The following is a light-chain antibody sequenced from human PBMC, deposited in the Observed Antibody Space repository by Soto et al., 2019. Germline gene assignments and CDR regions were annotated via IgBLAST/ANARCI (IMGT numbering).Light chain of an antibody. Sequence: DIQLTQSPSSLSASVGDRVTITCRASQSIGIYLHWYQQKQGKDPYLLIHGASSLQSGVPSRFSGRGYGTDFTLTSSSLQPEDFATYYCQQTSSTPQTFGGGTKVEIK. CDR1: QSIGIY. CDR3: QQTSSTPQT. J-gene: IGKJ4*01. V-gene: IGKV1-39*01. CDR2: GAS.